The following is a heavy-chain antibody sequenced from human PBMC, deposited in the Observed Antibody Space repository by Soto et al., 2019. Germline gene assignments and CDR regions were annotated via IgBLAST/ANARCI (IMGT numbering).Heavy chain of an antibody. CDR1: GFSLSTGGVG. CDR3: AHPPPFADYNFDY. Sequence: SGPTLVNPTQTLTLTCNFSGFSLSTGGVGVAWVRHPPGKALKWLTVIYSNAEPRTRRHLENRLTVTRDAAKHQVGITMTNMDPVDKGPYHCAHPPPFADYNFDYWGQGIRVTVSS. V-gene: IGHV2-5*01. D-gene: IGHD4-17*01. CDR2: IYSNAEP. J-gene: IGHJ4*02.